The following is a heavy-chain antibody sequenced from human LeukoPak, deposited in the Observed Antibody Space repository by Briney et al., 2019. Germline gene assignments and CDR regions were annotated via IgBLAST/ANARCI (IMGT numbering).Heavy chain of an antibody. CDR2: IYHSGST. J-gene: IGHJ6*02. CDR1: GGSISSGGYS. CDR3: AGAKLGAMDV. Sequence: SQTLSLTCAVSGGSISSGGYSWSWIRQPPGKGLEWIGYIYHSGSTYYNPSLKSRVTISVDRSKNQFSLKLSSVTAADTAVYYCAGAKLGAMDVWGQGTTVTVSS. D-gene: IGHD7-27*01. V-gene: IGHV4-30-2*01.